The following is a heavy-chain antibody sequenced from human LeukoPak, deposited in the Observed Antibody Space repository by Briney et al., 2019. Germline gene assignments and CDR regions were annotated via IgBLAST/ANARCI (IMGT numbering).Heavy chain of an antibody. Sequence: SETLSLTCTVSGGSISSYYWSWIRQPPGKGLEWIGYIYYSGSTNYNPSLKSRVTISVDTSKNQFSLKLSSVTAADTAVYYCARQTSRDFWSGSRAFDIWGQGTMVTVSS. CDR2: IYYSGST. J-gene: IGHJ3*02. D-gene: IGHD3-3*01. V-gene: IGHV4-59*08. CDR1: GGSISSYY. CDR3: ARQTSRDFWSGSRAFDI.